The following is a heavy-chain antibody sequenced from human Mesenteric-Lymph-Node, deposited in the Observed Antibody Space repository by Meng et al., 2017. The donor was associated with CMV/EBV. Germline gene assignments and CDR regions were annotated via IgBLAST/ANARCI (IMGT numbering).Heavy chain of an antibody. CDR2: ISWNSGII. D-gene: IGHD2-2*01. Sequence: SLKISGIVSGFRLDEYPMHWVRQAPGKGLEWVSGISWNSGIIGYADSVKGRFTISRDNAKNSVYLQMNSLRVEDTAVYYCVKGMGGVDQLLYFDYWGQGTVVTVSS. CDR3: VKGMGGVDQLLYFDY. V-gene: IGHV3-9*01. CDR1: GFRLDEYP. J-gene: IGHJ4*02.